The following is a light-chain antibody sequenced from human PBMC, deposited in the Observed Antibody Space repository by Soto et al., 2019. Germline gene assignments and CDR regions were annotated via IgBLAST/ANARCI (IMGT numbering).Light chain of an antibody. CDR2: DVN. V-gene: IGLV2-14*03. Sequence: QSVLTQPASVSGSPGQSITISCTGTSSDVGAYNFVSWYRHHPGKAPQLIIYDVNNRPSGVSDRFSGSKSGNTASLTISGLQAEDEADYYCSSYTTTATRLFGGGTKLTVL. CDR1: SSDVGAYNF. J-gene: IGLJ2*01. CDR3: SSYTTTATRL.